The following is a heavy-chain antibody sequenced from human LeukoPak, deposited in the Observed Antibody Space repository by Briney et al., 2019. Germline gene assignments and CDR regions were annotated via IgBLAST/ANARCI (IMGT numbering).Heavy chain of an antibody. CDR3: ARVEGNYEDLLDY. Sequence: SETLSLACTVSGGSISSGDYYWSWIRQPPGKGLEWIGYIYYSGSTYYNPSLKSRVTISVDTSKNQFSLKLSSVTAADTAVYYCARVEGNYEDLLDYWGQGTLVTVSS. CDR1: GGSISSGDYY. J-gene: IGHJ4*02. D-gene: IGHD4-11*01. V-gene: IGHV4-30-4*01. CDR2: IYYSGST.